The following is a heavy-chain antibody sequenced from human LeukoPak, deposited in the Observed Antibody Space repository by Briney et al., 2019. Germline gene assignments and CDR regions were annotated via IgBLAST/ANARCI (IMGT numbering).Heavy chain of an antibody. CDR2: INPNSGGT. Sequence: ASVKVSCKASGYTFTGYYMHWVRQAPGQGLEWMGWINPNSGGTNYAQKFQGRVTMTRDTSISTAYMELSRLRSDDTAVYYCARDFGELDYYYYYMDVWGKGTTVTVSS. D-gene: IGHD3-10*01. J-gene: IGHJ6*03. CDR3: ARDFGELDYYYYYMDV. CDR1: GYTFTGYY. V-gene: IGHV1-2*02.